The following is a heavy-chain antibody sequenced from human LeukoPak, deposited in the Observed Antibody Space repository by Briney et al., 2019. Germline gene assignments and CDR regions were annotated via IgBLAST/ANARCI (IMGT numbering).Heavy chain of an antibody. Sequence: HPGGSLRLSCAASGFTFSSDSMNWVRQGPGKGLEWVSFISGSSGVIYYADSVKGRFTISRDNAKNSLYLQMNSLRAEDTALYYCARAVSHYNNYYYYYYMDVWGKGTTVIVSS. CDR3: ARAVSHYNNYYYYYYMDV. CDR2: ISGSSGVI. J-gene: IGHJ6*03. V-gene: IGHV3-48*01. CDR1: GFTFSSDS. D-gene: IGHD4-11*01.